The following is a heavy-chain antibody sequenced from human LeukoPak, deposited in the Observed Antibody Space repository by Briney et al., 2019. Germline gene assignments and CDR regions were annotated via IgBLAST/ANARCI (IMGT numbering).Heavy chain of an antibody. V-gene: IGHV3-30*02. CDR2: IRYDGSNK. Sequence: PGGSLRLSCAASGFTFSSYGMHWVRQAPGKGLEWVAFIRYDGSNKYYADSVKGRFAISRDNSKNTLYLQMNSLRAEDTAVYYCAKGQQWLVHYFDYWGQGTLVTVSS. CDR1: GFTFSSYG. J-gene: IGHJ4*02. D-gene: IGHD6-19*01. CDR3: AKGQQWLVHYFDY.